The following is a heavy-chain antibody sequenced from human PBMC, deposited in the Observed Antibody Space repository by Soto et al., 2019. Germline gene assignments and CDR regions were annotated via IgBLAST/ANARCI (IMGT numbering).Heavy chain of an antibody. CDR1: GGTFSSYP. Sequence: QVQLVQSGAEVKKPGSSVKVSCKASGGTFSSYPISWVRQAPGQGLEWMGRIIPILGIANYAQKFQGRVTITADKSTSTAYMELSSLRSEDTAVYYCAGDYSSGLLDPWGQGTLVTVSS. D-gene: IGHD6-19*01. CDR2: IIPILGIA. CDR3: AGDYSSGLLDP. V-gene: IGHV1-69*02. J-gene: IGHJ5*02.